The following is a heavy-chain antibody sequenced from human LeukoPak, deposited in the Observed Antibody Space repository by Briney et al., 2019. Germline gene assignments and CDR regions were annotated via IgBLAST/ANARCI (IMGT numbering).Heavy chain of an antibody. CDR1: GFTFSRCG. CDR2: IWYDGSNK. CDR3: ARVIGPYSSPYGMDV. Sequence: GGSLRLSCAASGFTFSRCGMHWVRQAPGKGLEWVAVIWYDGSNKYYADSVKGRFTISRDNSKNTLYLQMNSLRAEDTAVYYCARVIGPYSSPYGMDVWGQGTTVTVSS. D-gene: IGHD6-19*01. V-gene: IGHV3-33*01. J-gene: IGHJ6*02.